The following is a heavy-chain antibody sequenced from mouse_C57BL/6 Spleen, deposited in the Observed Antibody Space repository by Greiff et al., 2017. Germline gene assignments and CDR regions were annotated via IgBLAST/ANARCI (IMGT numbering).Heavy chain of an antibody. J-gene: IGHJ1*03. V-gene: IGHV1-64*01. D-gene: IGHD4-1*01. Sequence: VQLQQSGAELVKPGASVKLSCKASGYTFTSYWMHWVKQRPGQGLEWIGMIHPNSGSTNYNEKFKSKATLTVDKSSSTAYMQLSSLTSEDSAVYYCARNWDVGYVDDWGKGTTVTVSS. CDR3: ARNWDVGYVDD. CDR1: GYTFTSYW. CDR2: IHPNSGST.